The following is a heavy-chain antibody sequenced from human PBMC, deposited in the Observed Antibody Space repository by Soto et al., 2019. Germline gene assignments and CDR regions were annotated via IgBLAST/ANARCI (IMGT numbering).Heavy chain of an antibody. V-gene: IGHV3-23*01. CDR3: AKHYSGSYHPDPFDM. Sequence: EVQLLESGGGLIQPGGSLRVSCAPSGFAFSSYAMSWVRQAPGKGLEWVSGIDRTGDNTYYADSGKGRFTIFRDNSNNRLYLQMNSLRAEDTAVYYCAKHYSGSYHPDPFDMWGQGTMVTVSS. CDR1: GFAFSSYA. J-gene: IGHJ3*02. CDR2: IDRTGDNT. D-gene: IGHD1-26*01.